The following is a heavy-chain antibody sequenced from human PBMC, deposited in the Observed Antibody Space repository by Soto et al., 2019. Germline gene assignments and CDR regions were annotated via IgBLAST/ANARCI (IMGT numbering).Heavy chain of an antibody. J-gene: IGHJ6*04. V-gene: IGHV4-34*01. CDR3: ARHGIEGMVRTLDV. D-gene: IGHD1-26*01. CDR2: INHSGST. CDR1: GGSFSGYY. Sequence: PSETLSLTCAVYGGSFSGYYWSWIRQPPGKGLEWIGEINHSGSTNYNPSLKSRVTISVDTSKNQFSLKLSSVTAADTAVYYCARHGIEGMVRTLDVWGKGTTVTVYS.